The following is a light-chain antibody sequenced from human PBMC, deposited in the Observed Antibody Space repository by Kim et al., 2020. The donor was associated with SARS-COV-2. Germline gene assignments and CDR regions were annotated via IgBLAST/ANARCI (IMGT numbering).Light chain of an antibody. CDR1: SSDVGGYNY. Sequence: ESVTISCTGTSSDVGGYNYVSWHQEHPGKAPKLMIYDVSKRPSGVPDRFSGSKSGNTASLTISGLQAEDEADYYCCSYAGSYTWVFGGGTKVTVL. J-gene: IGLJ3*02. CDR2: DVS. V-gene: IGLV2-11*01. CDR3: CSYAGSYTWV.